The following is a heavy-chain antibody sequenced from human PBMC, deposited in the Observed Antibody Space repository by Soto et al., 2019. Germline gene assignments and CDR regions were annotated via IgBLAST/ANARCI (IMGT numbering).Heavy chain of an antibody. J-gene: IGHJ6*02. D-gene: IGHD2-2*01. CDR2: ISYDGSNK. CDR3: AKAVVVPDDIYYYYGMDV. V-gene: IGHV3-30*18. Sequence: PGGSLRLSCAASGFTFSSYGMHWVRQAPGKGLEWVTVISYDGSNKYYADSVKGRLTISRDNSKNTLYLQMNSLRAEDTAVYYCAKAVVVPDDIYYYYGMDVWGQGTTVTVSS. CDR1: GFTFSSYG.